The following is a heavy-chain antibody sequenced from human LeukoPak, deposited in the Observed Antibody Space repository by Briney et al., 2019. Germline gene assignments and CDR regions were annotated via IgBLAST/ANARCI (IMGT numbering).Heavy chain of an antibody. D-gene: IGHD2-2*02. CDR3: ARDMGDIVVVPAAIGYFQH. CDR1: GFTFSSYG. V-gene: IGHV3-30*03. CDR2: ISYHGSNK. J-gene: IGHJ1*01. Sequence: GGSLRLSCAASGFTFSSYGMHWVRQAPGKGLEWVAVISYHGSNKYYADSVKGRFTISRDNSKNTLYLQMNSLRAEDTAVYYCARDMGDIVVVPAAIGYFQHWGQGTLVTVSS.